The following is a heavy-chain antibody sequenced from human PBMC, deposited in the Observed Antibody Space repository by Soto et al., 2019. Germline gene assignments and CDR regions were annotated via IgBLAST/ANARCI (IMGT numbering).Heavy chain of an antibody. CDR3: ARKTGIAVAEYYYYGMDV. V-gene: IGHV3-23*01. CDR2: ISGSGGST. CDR1: GFTFSSYA. Sequence: GGSLRLSCAASGFTFSSYAVSWVRQAPGKGLEWVSTISGSGGSTYYADSVKGRVTITRDTSASTAYMELSSLRSEDTAVYYCARKTGIAVAEYYYYGMDVWGQGITVTVSS. J-gene: IGHJ6*02. D-gene: IGHD6-19*01.